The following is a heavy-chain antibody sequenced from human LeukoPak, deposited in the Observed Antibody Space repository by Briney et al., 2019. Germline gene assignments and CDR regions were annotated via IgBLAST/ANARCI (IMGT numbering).Heavy chain of an antibody. Sequence: ASVKVSCKFSGYTLTELSMHWVRQPPGKGLEWMGGFDFEDGETTYAQKFQGRVTITEDTPTDTAYMDLRSLRSEDTAVYYCATELPRGLLSYWGQGTLVTVSS. D-gene: IGHD1-26*01. CDR1: GYTLTELS. V-gene: IGHV1-24*01. CDR3: ATELPRGLLSY. CDR2: FDFEDGET. J-gene: IGHJ4*02.